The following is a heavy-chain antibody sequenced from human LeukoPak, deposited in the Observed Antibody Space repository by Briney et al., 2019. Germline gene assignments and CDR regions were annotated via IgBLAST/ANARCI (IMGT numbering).Heavy chain of an antibody. CDR1: GGSISDYY. CDR3: ARVDDSSVIDY. D-gene: IGHD3-22*01. J-gene: IGHJ4*02. V-gene: IGHV4-59*01. Sequence: ASETLSLTCTVSGGSISDYYWSWIRQPPGKGLEWIGYIYYSGSTNYNPSFKSRVTISVDTSKNQFSLRLSSVTAADTAVYYCARVDDSSVIDYWGQGTLVTVSS. CDR2: IYYSGST.